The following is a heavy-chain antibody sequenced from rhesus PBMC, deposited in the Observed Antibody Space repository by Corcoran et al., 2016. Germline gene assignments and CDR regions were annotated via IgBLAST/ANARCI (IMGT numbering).Heavy chain of an antibody. CDR3: ARWIQLQWDS. CDR1: GGSITSNY. CDR2: MHGSGGST. J-gene: IGHJ6*01. Sequence: QVQLQESGPGLVKPSETLSLTCAVSGGSITSNYWSWIRQSPGTGLEWIGSMHGSGGSTDYHPSLKSRVTSSTYTSKNQFSLNLNSMTAADTAVYYCARWIQLQWDSWGQGVVVTVSS. D-gene: IGHD5-12*01. V-gene: IGHV4-160*01.